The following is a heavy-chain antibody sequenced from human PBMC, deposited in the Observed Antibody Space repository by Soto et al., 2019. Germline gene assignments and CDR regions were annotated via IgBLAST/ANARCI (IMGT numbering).Heavy chain of an antibody. CDR3: AGTTVTTSGIDY. CDR1: GGSISSSSYY. D-gene: IGHD4-17*01. CDR2: IYYSGST. J-gene: IGHJ4*02. V-gene: IGHV4-39*01. Sequence: SETLSLTCTVSGGSISSSSYYRGWIRQPPGKGLEWIGSIYYSGSTYYNPSLKSRVTISVDTSKNQFSLKLSSVTAADTAVYYCAGTTVTTSGIDYWGQGTLVTVSS.